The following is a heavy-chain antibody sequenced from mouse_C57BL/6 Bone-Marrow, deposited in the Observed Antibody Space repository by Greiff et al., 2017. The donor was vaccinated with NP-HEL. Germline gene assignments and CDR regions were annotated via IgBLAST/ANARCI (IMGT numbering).Heavy chain of an antibody. CDR1: GIDFSRYW. CDR3: ASDYYGSIYYAMDY. D-gene: IGHD1-1*01. Sequence: EVKLLESGGGLVQPGGSLKLSCAASGIDFSRYWMSWVRRAPGKGLEWIGEINPDSSTINYAPSLKDKFIISRDNAKNTLYLQMSKVRSEDTALYYCASDYYGSIYYAMDYWGQGTSVTVSS. CDR2: INPDSSTI. V-gene: IGHV4-1*01. J-gene: IGHJ4*01.